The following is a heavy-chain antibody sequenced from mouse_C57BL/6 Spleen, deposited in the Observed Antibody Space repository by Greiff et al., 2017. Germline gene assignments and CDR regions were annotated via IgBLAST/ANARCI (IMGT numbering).Heavy chain of an antibody. D-gene: IGHD1-1*01. CDR3: ARHYYGSSYWYFDV. CDR1: GFTFSSYT. CDR2: ISGGGGNT. J-gene: IGHJ1*03. V-gene: IGHV5-9*01. Sequence: EVKLVESGGGLVKPGGSLKLSCAASGFTFSSYTMSWVRQTPEKRLEWVATISGGGGNTYYPDSVKGRFTISRENAKNTLYLQMSSLRSEDTALYYCARHYYGSSYWYFDVGGTGTTVTVSS.